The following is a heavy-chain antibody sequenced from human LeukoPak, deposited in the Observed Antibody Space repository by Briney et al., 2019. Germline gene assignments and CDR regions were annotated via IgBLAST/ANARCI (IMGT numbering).Heavy chain of an antibody. CDR2: ITSDSVAT. Sequence: GGSLRLSCGASGFTFSSRTMNWVRQPPGKGLEWVSTITSDSVATYYADSVKGRFAISRENSKNTVYLQMNDLRPEDTALYFCAKISSSAESNFDYWGQGTLLTVSS. CDR1: GFTFSSRT. V-gene: IGHV3-23*01. J-gene: IGHJ4*02. CDR3: AKISSSAESNFDY. D-gene: IGHD6-25*01.